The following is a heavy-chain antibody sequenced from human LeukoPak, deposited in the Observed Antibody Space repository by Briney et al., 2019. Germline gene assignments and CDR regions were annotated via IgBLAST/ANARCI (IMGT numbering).Heavy chain of an antibody. V-gene: IGHV4-34*01. Sequence: NPSETLSLTCAVYGESFSGYYWSWIRQPPGKGLEWIGEINHSGSTNYNPSLKSRVTISVDTSKNQFSLKLSSVTAADTAVYYCARGPVAAAGRNYYYYYYMDVWGKGTTVTVSS. D-gene: IGHD6-13*01. CDR1: GESFSGYY. CDR2: INHSGST. CDR3: ARGPVAAAGRNYYYYYYMDV. J-gene: IGHJ6*03.